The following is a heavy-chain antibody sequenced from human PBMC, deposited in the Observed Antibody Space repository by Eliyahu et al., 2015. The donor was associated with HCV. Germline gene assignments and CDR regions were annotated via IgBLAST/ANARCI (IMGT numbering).Heavy chain of an antibody. D-gene: IGHD6-6*01. CDR1: GFSISNYW. CDR3: ARDRPHSWFDP. Sequence: EGQLVESGGALVQPGGSLRLSCAASGFSISNYWMHWVRQVPGKGLVWVSYIENDGGRTHYADXVKGRFTISRDDAKNTVFLQMDNLRAEDTARYYCARDRPHSWFDPWGQGTLVTVSS. CDR2: IENDGGRT. V-gene: IGHV3-74*01. J-gene: IGHJ5*02.